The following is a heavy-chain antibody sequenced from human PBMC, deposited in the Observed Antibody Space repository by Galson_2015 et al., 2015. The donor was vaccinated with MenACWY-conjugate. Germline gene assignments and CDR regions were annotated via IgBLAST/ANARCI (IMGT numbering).Heavy chain of an antibody. CDR3: TSRLIGVIAAFDY. J-gene: IGHJ4*02. CDR1: GFSFGDYT. D-gene: IGHD2-21*01. Sequence: SLRLSCATSGFSFGDYTLSWVRQAPGKGLEWVGFIRSKAFGETIEYAASVKDRFTISRDDSTRIAYLQMNSLKTDDTAVYYCTSRLIGVIAAFDYWGQGTLVTVSS. CDR2: IRSKAFGETI. V-gene: IGHV3-49*04.